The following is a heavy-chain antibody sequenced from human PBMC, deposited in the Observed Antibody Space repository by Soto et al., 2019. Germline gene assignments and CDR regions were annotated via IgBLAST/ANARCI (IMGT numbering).Heavy chain of an antibody. CDR2: IIPILGIA. CDR1: GGTFSRYT. CDR3: ARTLGSGWDYYYYMDV. J-gene: IGHJ6*03. D-gene: IGHD6-19*01. V-gene: IGHV1-69*02. Sequence: QVQLVQSGAEVKKPGSSVKVSCKASGGTFSRYTISWVRQAPGQGLEWMGRIIPILGIANYAQKFQGRVTITADKSTSTAYMELSSLRSEDTAVYYCARTLGSGWDYYYYMDVWGKGTTVTLSS.